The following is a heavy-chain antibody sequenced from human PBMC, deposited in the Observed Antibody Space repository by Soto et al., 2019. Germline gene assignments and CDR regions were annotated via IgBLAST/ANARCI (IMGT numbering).Heavy chain of an antibody. Sequence: PGESLRLSCAAYGFTVSSNYMSWVRQAPGKGLEWVSVIYSGGSTYYADSVKGRFTISRDNSKNTLYLQMNSLRAEDTAVYYCASSSINAGPFDYWGQGTLVTVSS. J-gene: IGHJ4*02. CDR2: IYSGGST. CDR1: GFTVSSNY. CDR3: ASSSINAGPFDY. V-gene: IGHV3-53*01. D-gene: IGHD5-12*01.